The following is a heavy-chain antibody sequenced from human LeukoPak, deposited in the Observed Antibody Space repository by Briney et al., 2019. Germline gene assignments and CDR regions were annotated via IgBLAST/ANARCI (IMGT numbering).Heavy chain of an antibody. CDR1: GFTFSDSY. D-gene: IGHD2-2*01. J-gene: IGHJ6*02. CDR2: ISSGGSTI. V-gene: IGHV3-11*04. CDR3: ARAPGGYCSSTSCLAYYYGMDV. Sequence: GGSLRLSCAASGFTFSDSYMSWIRQAPGKGLEWVSYISSGGSTIYYADSVKGRFTISRDNSKNTLYLQMNSLRAEDTAVYYCARAPGGYCSSTSCLAYYYGMDVWGQGTTVTVSS.